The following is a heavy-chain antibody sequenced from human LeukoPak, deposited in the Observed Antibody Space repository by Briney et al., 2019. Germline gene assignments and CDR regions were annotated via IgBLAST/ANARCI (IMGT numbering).Heavy chain of an antibody. D-gene: IGHD4-23*01. CDR3: AGEDYGGNSVWGNFDY. J-gene: IGHJ4*02. V-gene: IGHV3-30-3*01. CDR2: ISYDGSNK. CDR1: GFTFSSYA. Sequence: GGSLRLSCAAPGFTFSSYAMHWVRQAPGKGLEWVAVISYDGSNKYYADSVKGRFTISRDNSKNTLYLQMNSLRAEDTAVYYCAGEDYGGNSVWGNFDYWGQGTLVTVSS.